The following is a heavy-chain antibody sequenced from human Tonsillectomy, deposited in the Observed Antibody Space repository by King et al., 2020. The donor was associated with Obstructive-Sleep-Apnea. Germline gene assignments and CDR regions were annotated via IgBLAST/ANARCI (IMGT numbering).Heavy chain of an antibody. CDR1: GFTFSDYY. CDR2: ISDSGNTI. Sequence: VQLVESGGGLVKPGGSLRLSCAASGFTFSDYYMTWVRQAPGKGLECVSYISDSGNTIWYADSVKGRFTISRDNAKNSLYLQMNSLRTEDTAVYYCARQKVDYGEFDGFDIRGQGTTVTVSS. J-gene: IGHJ3*02. V-gene: IGHV3-11*01. CDR3: ARQKVDYGEFDGFDI. D-gene: IGHD4-17*01.